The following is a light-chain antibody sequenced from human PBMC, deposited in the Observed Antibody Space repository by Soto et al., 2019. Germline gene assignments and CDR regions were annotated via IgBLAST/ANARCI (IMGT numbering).Light chain of an antibody. CDR3: MQGTHWPPYT. V-gene: IGKV2-30*02. CDR1: QSLVHSDGKTY. Sequence: VVMTQSPLSLPVTLGQPASISCRSIQSLVHSDGKTYLTWFQQRPGQSPRRLIYKVSNRDSGVPDRFSGSGSGTDFTLKISRVEAEDVGVYYCMQGTHWPPYTFGQGTKLEIK. CDR2: KVS. J-gene: IGKJ2*01.